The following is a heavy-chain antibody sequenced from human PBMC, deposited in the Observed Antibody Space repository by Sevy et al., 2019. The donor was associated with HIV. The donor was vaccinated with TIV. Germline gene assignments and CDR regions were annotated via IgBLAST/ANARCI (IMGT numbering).Heavy chain of an antibody. J-gene: IGHJ3*02. D-gene: IGHD2-15*01. CDR3: ASDTRSNGSRDAFDI. Sequence: GGSLRLSCAASGFTVSSNYMSWVRQAPGKGLEWVSVIYSGGSTYYADSVKGRFTISRDNSKNTLYLQMNSLRAEDTAVYYCASDTRSNGSRDAFDIWGQGTMVTVSS. CDR1: GFTVSSNY. CDR2: IYSGGST. V-gene: IGHV3-53*01.